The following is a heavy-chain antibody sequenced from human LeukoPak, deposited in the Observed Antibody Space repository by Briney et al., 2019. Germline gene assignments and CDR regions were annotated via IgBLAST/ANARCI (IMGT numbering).Heavy chain of an antibody. Sequence: GGSLRLSCSASGFTFSTSVMHWVRQTPGKGLEYVSVISSDGSPYYADSVKGRFTISRDNSKNTLYLQMNSLRAEDTAVYYCAKGSDGSCYSPSDCWGQGTLVTV. V-gene: IGHV3-64*04. D-gene: IGHD2-15*01. CDR1: GFTFSTSV. CDR3: AKGSDGSCYSPSDC. J-gene: IGHJ4*02. CDR2: ISSDGSP.